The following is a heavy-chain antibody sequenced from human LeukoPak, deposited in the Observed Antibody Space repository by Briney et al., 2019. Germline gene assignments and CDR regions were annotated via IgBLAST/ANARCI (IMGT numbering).Heavy chain of an antibody. V-gene: IGHV1-8*02. CDR3: ARRFCSGGSCYSPTKPNWFDP. Sequence: ASVKVSCKASGYTFTGYYMHWVRQAPGQGLEWMGWINPNSGNTGYAQKFQGRVTMTRNTSISTAYMELSSLRSEDTAVYYCARRFCSGGSCYSPTKPNWFDPWGQGTLVTVSS. J-gene: IGHJ5*02. CDR1: GYTFTGYY. CDR2: INPNSGNT. D-gene: IGHD2-15*01.